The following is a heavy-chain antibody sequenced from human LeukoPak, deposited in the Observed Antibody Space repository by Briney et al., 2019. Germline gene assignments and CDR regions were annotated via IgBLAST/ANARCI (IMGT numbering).Heavy chain of an antibody. V-gene: IGHV3-30*18. CDR3: AKDTRDDHHSDY. Sequence: HPGGSLRLSCAVSGFTFSAYGMPWVRQAPGKGLEWVAIISYDGINKYYPDSVKGRFTISRDNSKNTLYLQMNSLRAEDTAVYYCAKDTRDDHHSDYWGQGTLVTVSS. CDR1: GFTFSAYG. J-gene: IGHJ4*02. CDR2: ISYDGINK. D-gene: IGHD1-14*01.